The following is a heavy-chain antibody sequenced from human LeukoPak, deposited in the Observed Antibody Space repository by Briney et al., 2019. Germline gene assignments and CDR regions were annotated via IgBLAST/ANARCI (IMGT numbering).Heavy chain of an antibody. CDR1: GGSLTNYY. J-gene: IGHJ6*02. D-gene: IGHD2/OR15-2a*01. CDR3: ARQRTAPPIFTYYGMDV. CDR2: VYYTGTT. V-gene: IGHV4-59*08. Sequence: SETLSLTCTVSGGSLTNYYWAWIRQTPGKGLEWLGYVYYTGTTTYNPSLKSRITILVDTSRDQFFLKLTSATAADTAVYYCARQRTAPPIFTYYGMDVWGPGTTVTVSS.